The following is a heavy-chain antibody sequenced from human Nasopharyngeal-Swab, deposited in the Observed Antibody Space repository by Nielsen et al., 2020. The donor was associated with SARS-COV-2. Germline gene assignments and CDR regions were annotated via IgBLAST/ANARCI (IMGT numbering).Heavy chain of an antibody. D-gene: IGHD4-17*01. CDR3: ARAVINYGDYVAPYNWFDP. V-gene: IGHV3-33*01. CDR2: IWYDGSNK. J-gene: IGHJ5*02. Sequence: GESLKISCAASGFTFSSYGMHWVRQAPGKGLEWVAVIWYDGSNKYYADSVKGRFTISRDNSKNTLYLQMNSLRAEDTAVYYCARAVINYGDYVAPYNWFDPCGQGTLVTVSS. CDR1: GFTFSSYG.